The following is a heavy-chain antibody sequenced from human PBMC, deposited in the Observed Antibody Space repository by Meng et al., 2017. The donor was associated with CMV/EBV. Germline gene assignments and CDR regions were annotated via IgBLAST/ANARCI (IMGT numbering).Heavy chain of an antibody. CDR1: GGPISSGDYY. V-gene: IGHV4-30-4*08. CDR3: ARVTSRVAGAFDY. CDR2: IYYSGST. J-gene: IGHJ4*02. D-gene: IGHD1-14*01. Sequence: QGRLKESGPGLVKPSQTLSLTCTGSGGPISSGDYYWSWIRQPPGKGLEWIGYIYYSGSTYYNPSLKSRVTISVDTSKNQFSLKLSSVTAADTAVYYCARVTSRVAGAFDYWGQGTLVTVSS.